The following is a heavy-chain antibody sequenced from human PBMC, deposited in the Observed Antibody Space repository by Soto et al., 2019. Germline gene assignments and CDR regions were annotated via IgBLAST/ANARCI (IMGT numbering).Heavy chain of an antibody. J-gene: IGHJ4*02. CDR2: IKSKIDGGAT. CDR1: GFTFSDAW. CDR3: MSLIWGAGGY. Sequence: PGGSLRLSCAASGFTFSDAWMNWVRQAPGKELEWVGRIKSKIDGGATDYAAPVKGRFTISRDDSKNTLYLQMDSLKTEDTAVYDCMSLIWGAGGYWGQGMRVTVSS. V-gene: IGHV3-15*07. D-gene: IGHD3-16*01.